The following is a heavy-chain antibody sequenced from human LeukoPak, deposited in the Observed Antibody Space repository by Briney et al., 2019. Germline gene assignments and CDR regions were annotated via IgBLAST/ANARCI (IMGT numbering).Heavy chain of an antibody. D-gene: IGHD4-17*01. CDR3: ARGFRSVTTWGYFDY. J-gene: IGHJ4*02. Sequence: GGSLRLSCAASGFTVSNNYMSWVRQAPGKGLEWVSLIYSGGGTYYADSVKGRFTISRDNSRNTLSLRMNSLRVDDTAVYYCARGFRSVTTWGYFDYWGQGALVTVSS. CDR2: IYSGGGT. CDR1: GFTVSNNY. V-gene: IGHV3-66*01.